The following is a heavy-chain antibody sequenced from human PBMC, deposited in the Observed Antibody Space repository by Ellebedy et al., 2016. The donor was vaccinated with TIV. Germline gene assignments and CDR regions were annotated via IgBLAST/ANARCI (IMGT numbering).Heavy chain of an antibody. CDR1: GFTFSTSW. D-gene: IGHD3-16*01. CDR2: IKTDGSYT. Sequence: PGGSLRLSCVASGFTFSTSWMHWVRQASGKGLVWVSRIKTDGSYTTYADSVKGRFTISRDNAKSTLYLQMNSLRVEDTAVYYCVRWGEFWGQGTLVTVSS. CDR3: VRWGEF. V-gene: IGHV3-74*01. J-gene: IGHJ4*02.